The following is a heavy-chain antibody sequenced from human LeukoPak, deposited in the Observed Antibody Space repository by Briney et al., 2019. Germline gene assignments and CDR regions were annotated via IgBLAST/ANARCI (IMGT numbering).Heavy chain of an antibody. Sequence: PGGSLRLSCAASGFTFSSYAMSWVRQAPGKGLEGVSAISGSGDSTNYADSVKGRFTISRDNSKNTLYLQMNSLRAEDTAVYYCAKGYSSGWYYFDYWGQETLVTVSS. J-gene: IGHJ4*02. V-gene: IGHV3-23*01. D-gene: IGHD6-19*01. CDR3: AKGYSSGWYYFDY. CDR1: GFTFSSYA. CDR2: ISGSGDST.